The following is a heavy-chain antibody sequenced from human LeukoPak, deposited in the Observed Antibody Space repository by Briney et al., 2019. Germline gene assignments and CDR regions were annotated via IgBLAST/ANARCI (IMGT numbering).Heavy chain of an antibody. D-gene: IGHD3-3*01. CDR2: IYTSGST. CDR1: GGSISGYY. V-gene: IGHV4-4*07. Sequence: SETLSLTCTVSGGSISGYYWSWIRQPAGKGLEWIGRIYTSGSTNYNPSLKSRVTMSVDTSKNQFSLKLSSVTAADTAVYYCARVRRITIFGVVPRWPHYMDVWGKGTTVTVSS. CDR3: ARVRRITIFGVVPRWPHYMDV. J-gene: IGHJ6*03.